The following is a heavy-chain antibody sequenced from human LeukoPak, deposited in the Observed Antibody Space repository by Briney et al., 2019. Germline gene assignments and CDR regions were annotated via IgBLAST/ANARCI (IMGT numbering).Heavy chain of an antibody. J-gene: IGHJ4*02. CDR1: AGSITTHY. CDR2: IYYSGST. D-gene: IGHD4-23*01. CDR3: AGPAQTPGGNSPFDH. Sequence: SETLSLTCTLSAGSITTHYWACIRHPPGKGLEWIGYIYYSGSTKYNPSLKSRVTISVDTSKNQFSLNLTSVTAADAAVYYCAGPAQTPGGNSPFDHWGEGTLVTVSS. V-gene: IGHV4-59*11.